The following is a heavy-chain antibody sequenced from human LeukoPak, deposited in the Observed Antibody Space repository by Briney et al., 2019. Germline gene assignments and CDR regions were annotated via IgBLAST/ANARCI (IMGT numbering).Heavy chain of an antibody. CDR1: GFTFSTYW. CDR3: ARGAAAAGTYYFDS. CDR2: IKQDGSEK. D-gene: IGHD6-13*01. J-gene: IGHJ4*02. Sequence: PGGSLRLSCAASGFTFSTYWMSWVRQAPGKGLEWVANIKQDGSEKYYVGSVKGRFTISRDNAKNSLFLQMNSLRAEDAAVYYCARGAAAAGTYYFDSWGQGTLVTVSS. V-gene: IGHV3-7*03.